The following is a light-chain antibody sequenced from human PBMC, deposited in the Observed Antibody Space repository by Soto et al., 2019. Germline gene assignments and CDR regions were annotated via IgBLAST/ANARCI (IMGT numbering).Light chain of an antibody. CDR1: QSVSRH. V-gene: IGKV3-15*01. J-gene: IGKJ2*01. Sequence: EIVLTQSPATLSVSPGESATLSCRASQSVSRHLAWYQQKPGQAPRVLIYNASTRATGIPATFSGSGPGTEFTLTISSLQSEDFAVYYCLQYSDWPPRYTFGQGTKLEIK. CDR3: LQYSDWPPRYT. CDR2: NAS.